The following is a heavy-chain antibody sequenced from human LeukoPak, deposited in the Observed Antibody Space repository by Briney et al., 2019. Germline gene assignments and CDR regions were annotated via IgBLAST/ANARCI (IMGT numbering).Heavy chain of an antibody. Sequence: GGSLRLSCAASGFTFSSYWMHWVRQAPGKGLVWVSRINSDGSSTSYADSVKGRFTISRDNAKNTLYLQMNSLGAEDTAVYYCARDRGGRGYYSLDYWGQGTLVTVSS. D-gene: IGHD1-26*01. CDR1: GFTFSSYW. V-gene: IGHV3-74*01. J-gene: IGHJ4*02. CDR2: INSDGSST. CDR3: ARDRGGRGYYSLDY.